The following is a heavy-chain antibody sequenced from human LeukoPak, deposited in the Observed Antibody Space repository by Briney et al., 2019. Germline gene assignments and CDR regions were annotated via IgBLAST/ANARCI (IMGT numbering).Heavy chain of an antibody. CDR1: GYTFTGYY. J-gene: IGHJ3*02. D-gene: IGHD2-2*01. CDR3: ARSQRGYCSSTSCRQGAFDI. CDR2: INAYNGNT. Sequence: ASVKVSCKAAGYTFTGYYMFWVRQAPGQGLEWMGRINAYNGNTNYAQKLQGRVTMTTDTSTSTAYMELRSLRSDDTAVYYCARSQRGYCSSTSCRQGAFDIWGQGTMVTVSS. V-gene: IGHV1-18*04.